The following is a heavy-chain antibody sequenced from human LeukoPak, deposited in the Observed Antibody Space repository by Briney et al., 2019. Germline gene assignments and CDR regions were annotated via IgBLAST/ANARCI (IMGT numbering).Heavy chain of an antibody. D-gene: IGHD3-10*01. CDR1: GYTFTSYD. Sequence: GASEKVSCKASGYTFTSYDINWVRQAPGQGLEWMGWINPNSGGTNYAQKFQGWVTMTRVTSISTAYMELSRLRSDDTAVYYCARGARSLYYYGSGSPSSLKFYCRGQGTLVTVAS. V-gene: IGHV1-2*04. CDR2: INPNSGGT. J-gene: IGHJ4*02. CDR3: ARGARSLYYYGSGSPSSLKFYC.